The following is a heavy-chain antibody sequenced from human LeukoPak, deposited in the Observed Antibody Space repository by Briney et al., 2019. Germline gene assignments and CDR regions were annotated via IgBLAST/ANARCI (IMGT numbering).Heavy chain of an antibody. D-gene: IGHD2-2*02. J-gene: IGHJ6*04. CDR3: ARGPYCSSTSCYNYYYGMDV. Sequence: SGPTLVKLSETLSLTCTVSGGSIRSYYWSWIGQPPGKGLEWIGYIYYSGSSNYNPSLKSRVTISVDTSKNQFSLKLSSVTAADTAVYYCARGPYCSSTSCYNYYYGMDVWGKGTTVTVSS. CDR1: GGSIRSYY. V-gene: IGHV4-59*01. CDR2: IYYSGSS.